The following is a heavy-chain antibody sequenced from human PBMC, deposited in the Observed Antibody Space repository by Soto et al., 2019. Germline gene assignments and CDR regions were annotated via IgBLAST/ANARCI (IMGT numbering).Heavy chain of an antibody. CDR3: ARDPKVPNGSYCYGMDV. V-gene: IGHV1-18*01. J-gene: IGHJ6*02. CDR2: ISAYNGNT. CDR1: GYTFTSYG. D-gene: IGHD2-2*01. Sequence: ASVKVSCKASGYTFTSYGISWVRQAPGQGLEWMGWISAYNGNTNYAQKLQGRVTMTTDTSTSAAYMELRSLRSDDTAVYYCARDPKVPNGSYCYGMDVWGQGTPVTVS.